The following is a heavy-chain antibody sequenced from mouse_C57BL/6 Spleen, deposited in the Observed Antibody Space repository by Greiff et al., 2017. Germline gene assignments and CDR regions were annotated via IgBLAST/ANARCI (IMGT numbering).Heavy chain of an antibody. CDR2: IYPGSGNT. D-gene: IGHD1-1*01. V-gene: IGHV1-76*01. CDR3: ARWEDYGSSYGYFDV. CDR1: GYTFTDYY. Sequence: VQLQHSGAELVRPGASVKLSCKASGYTFTDYYINWVKQRTGQGLEWIASIYPGSGNTYYNEKFKGKATLTAEKSSSTAYMQLSSLTSEDSAVYFCARWEDYGSSYGYFDVWGTGTTVTVSS. J-gene: IGHJ1*03.